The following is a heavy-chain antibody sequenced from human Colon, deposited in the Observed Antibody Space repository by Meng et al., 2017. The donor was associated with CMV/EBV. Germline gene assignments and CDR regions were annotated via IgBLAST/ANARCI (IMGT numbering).Heavy chain of an antibody. J-gene: IGHJ4*02. CDR2: IVTTGSAV. V-gene: IGHV3-21*01. D-gene: IGHD2/OR15-2a*01. Sequence: GESLKISCAASGFTFSSYGMNWVRQAPGRGLEWVASIVTTGSAVYYADSVKGRFTISRDNAKNSLYLQMSSLSAEDTAVYYCARVMSVFVTPVPLGSDYWGQGTLVTVSS. CDR3: ARVMSVFVTPVPLGSDY. CDR1: GFTFSSYG.